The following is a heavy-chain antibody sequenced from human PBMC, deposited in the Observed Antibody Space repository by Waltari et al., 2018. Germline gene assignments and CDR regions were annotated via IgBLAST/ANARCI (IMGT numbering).Heavy chain of an antibody. D-gene: IGHD6-13*01. J-gene: IGHJ4*02. V-gene: IGHV4-39*07. CDR2: IYYSGRT. Sequence: QLQLQESGPGLVKPSETLSLTCTVSGGSISSSSYYWGWIRQPPGKGLEWMGSIYYSGRTYYNPSLKSRVTISVDTSQNQFSLKLSSVTAADTAVYYCARDVARGGNPGIAAAGTDYWGQGPLVTVSS. CDR1: GGSISSSSYY. CDR3: ARDVARGGNPGIAAAGTDY.